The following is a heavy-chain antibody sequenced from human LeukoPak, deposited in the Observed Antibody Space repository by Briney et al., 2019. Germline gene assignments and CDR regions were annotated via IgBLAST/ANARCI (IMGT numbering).Heavy chain of an antibody. D-gene: IGHD3-9*01. CDR3: ASGRGRYFDWFRDAFDI. CDR1: GFTLSIYG. Sequence: PGGSLRLSCAASGFTLSIYGMNWVRQAPGKGLEWVAYISSSSNTIYYADSVKGRFTISRDNAKNSLYLQMNSLRDEDTAVYYCASGRGRYFDWFRDAFDIWGQGTMVTVSS. CDR2: ISSSSNTI. J-gene: IGHJ3*02. V-gene: IGHV3-48*02.